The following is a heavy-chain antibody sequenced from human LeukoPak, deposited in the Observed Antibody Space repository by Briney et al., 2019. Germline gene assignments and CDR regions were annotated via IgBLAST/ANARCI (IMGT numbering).Heavy chain of an antibody. D-gene: IGHD3-3*01. V-gene: IGHV4-59*01. CDR3: ARGTYYDFWSGYNYMDV. J-gene: IGHJ6*03. Sequence: SETLSLTCTVSGGSISSYYWSWIRQPPGKGLEWIGYIYYSGSTNYNPCLKSRVTISVDTSKNQFSLKLSSVTAADTAVYYCARGTYYDFWSGYNYMDVWGKGTTVTVSS. CDR2: IYYSGST. CDR1: GGSISSYY.